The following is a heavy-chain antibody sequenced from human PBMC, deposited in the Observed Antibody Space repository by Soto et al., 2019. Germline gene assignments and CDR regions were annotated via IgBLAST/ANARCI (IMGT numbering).Heavy chain of an antibody. CDR3: AKVLSKNYYYPFDF. CDR1: GFTFSDYA. J-gene: IGHJ4*02. V-gene: IGHV3-23*01. CDR2: ISGGSSVT. Sequence: GGSLRLSXTASGFTFSDYAMAWVRQAPGKGLEWVSTISGGSSVTYYGDSVKGRFTISRDNAKKTLFLQLNRLSAEDTATYYCAKVLSKNYYYPFDFWGQGTQVTVSS. D-gene: IGHD3-10*01.